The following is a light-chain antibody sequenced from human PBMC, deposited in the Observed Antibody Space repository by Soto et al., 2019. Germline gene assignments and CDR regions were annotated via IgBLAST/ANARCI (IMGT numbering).Light chain of an antibody. Sequence: EIVLTQSPGTLSLSPGERATLSCRASQYVSGSHLAWYRQKPGQAPRLLIYGASNRATSIPDRFSGSGSGADFTLTISRLEPDDFAVYYCQQYADSPCTFGQGTKVEIK. J-gene: IGKJ1*01. CDR1: QYVSGSH. CDR2: GAS. V-gene: IGKV3-20*01. CDR3: QQYADSPCT.